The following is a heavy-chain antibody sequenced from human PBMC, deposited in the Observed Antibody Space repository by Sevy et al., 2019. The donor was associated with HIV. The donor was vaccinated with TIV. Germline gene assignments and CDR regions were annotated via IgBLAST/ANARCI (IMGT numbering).Heavy chain of an antibody. Sequence: SETLSITCIVSGVSISSSSNYWGWIRQPPGKGLEWIGSLYYSGSTYYNSSLKSRVTISADTSKNQFSLKLSSATAADTAVYYCTMTNYYYYYGMDVWGQGTTVTVSS. CDR3: TMTNYYYYYGMDV. CDR1: GVSISSSSNY. CDR2: LYYSGST. J-gene: IGHJ6*02. V-gene: IGHV4-39*01.